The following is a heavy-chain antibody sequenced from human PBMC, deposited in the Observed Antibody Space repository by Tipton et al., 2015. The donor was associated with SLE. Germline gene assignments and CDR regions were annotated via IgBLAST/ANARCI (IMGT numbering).Heavy chain of an antibody. CDR2: IYYSGST. Sequence: TLSLTCSVSGGSISSGGYYWSWIRQHPGKGLEWIGYIYYSGSTYYNPSLKSRITISVDTSKNHFSLKLSSVTAADTAVYYCTRVAYMEQQLVTDFDYWGQGTLVTVSS. V-gene: IGHV4-31*03. CDR3: TRVAYMEQQLVTDFDY. CDR1: GGSISSGGYY. D-gene: IGHD6-13*01. J-gene: IGHJ4*02.